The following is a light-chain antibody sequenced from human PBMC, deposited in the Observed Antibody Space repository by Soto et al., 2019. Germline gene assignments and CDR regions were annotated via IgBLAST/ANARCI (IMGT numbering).Light chain of an antibody. CDR2: DAY. CDR3: QQYNNLPS. CDR1: QDISIY. J-gene: IGKJ3*01. V-gene: IGKV1-33*01. Sequence: DIQMTQSPSSLSASVGDRVTITCQASQDISIYLNWYQQEPGKAPKLLIYDAYNLEIGVPSRFSGSGSGTDFSLTINSLQPEDVATYVCQQYNNLPSFGPGTKVDIK.